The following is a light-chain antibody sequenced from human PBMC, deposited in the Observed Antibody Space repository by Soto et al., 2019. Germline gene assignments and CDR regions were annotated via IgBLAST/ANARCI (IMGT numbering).Light chain of an antibody. Sequence: EIVLTQSPGTLSLSPGERATLSCTASQSVTSSCLAWYQRKPGQAPRLLIHTTSIRATDIPDRFSGSGSGTDFTLTISSLQSDDFATYYCQQYNSYSWTFGQGTKVEIK. J-gene: IGKJ1*01. CDR2: TTS. CDR3: QQYNSYSWT. CDR1: QSVTSSC. V-gene: IGKV3-20*01.